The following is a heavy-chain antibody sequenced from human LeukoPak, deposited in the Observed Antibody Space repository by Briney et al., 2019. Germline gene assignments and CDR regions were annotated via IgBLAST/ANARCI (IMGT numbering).Heavy chain of an antibody. CDR3: ARADIVVVVAATRGRWFDP. CDR2: IYYSGSN. CDR1: GGSISSSGYY. J-gene: IGHJ5*02. D-gene: IGHD2-15*01. V-gene: IGHV4-39*07. Sequence: SETLSLTCTVSGGSISSSGYYWGWIRQTPGKGLEWIGSIYYSGSNYHNPSLKSRVSMSVDTSKNQFSLKLSSVTAADTAVYYCARADIVVVVAATRGRWFDPWGQGTLVTVSS.